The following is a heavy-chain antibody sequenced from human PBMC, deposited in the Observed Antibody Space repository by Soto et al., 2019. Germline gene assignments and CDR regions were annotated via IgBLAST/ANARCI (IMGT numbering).Heavy chain of an antibody. J-gene: IGHJ5*02. Sequence: QVQLQESGPGLVKPSQTLSLTCTVSGGSISSGGYYWSWIRQHPGKGLEWIGYIYYSGSTYYNPSLNSRVTISVDTSKNQFSLKLSSVTAADTAVYYCARVLVVRLNNWFDPWGQGTLVTVSS. CDR3: ARVLVVRLNNWFDP. CDR2: IYYSGST. D-gene: IGHD3-10*01. CDR1: GGSISSGGYY. V-gene: IGHV4-31*03.